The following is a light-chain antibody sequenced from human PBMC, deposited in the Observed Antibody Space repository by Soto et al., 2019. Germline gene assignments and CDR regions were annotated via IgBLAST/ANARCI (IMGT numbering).Light chain of an antibody. CDR3: QQDGSSPWT. V-gene: IGKV3-20*01. Sequence: EIVMTQSTATLSVSAGARATLSCRASQSVSGSYLGWYQKKPGQAPRLLIYGASSRATGIPDRFSGSGSGTDFTLNISRLEPEDVAVYYCQQDGSSPWTFGQGTNVDI. CDR1: QSVSGSY. CDR2: GAS. J-gene: IGKJ1*01.